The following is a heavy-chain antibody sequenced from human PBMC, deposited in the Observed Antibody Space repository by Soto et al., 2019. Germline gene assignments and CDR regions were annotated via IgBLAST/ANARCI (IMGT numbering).Heavy chain of an antibody. J-gene: IGHJ6*02. D-gene: IGHD4-17*01. V-gene: IGHV1-69*12. CDR3: ASNYGDYRYYYGMDV. CDR2: IIPLFGTA. CDR1: GGTFSSYA. Sequence: QVQLVQSGAEVKKPGSSVKVSCKASGGTFSSYAISWVRQAPGQGLEWMAGIIPLFGTADYAQKFQGRVKISADQFPSTGYLELGSLRSEDTAVYYCASNYGDYRYYYGMDVWGQGTTVTVSS.